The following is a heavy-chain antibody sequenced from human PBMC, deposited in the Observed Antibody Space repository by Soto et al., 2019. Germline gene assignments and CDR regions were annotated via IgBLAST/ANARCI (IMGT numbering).Heavy chain of an antibody. D-gene: IGHD6-19*01. Sequence: EVQLLESGGGLVQPGGSLRLSCAASGFTFSSYAMSWVRQAPGKGLEWVSAISGSGGSTYYADSVKGRFTISRDNSKNTLYLQMNSLRAEDTAVYYCAKGRVYSSGWYVQEGVLDYWGQGTLVTVSS. CDR1: GFTFSSYA. CDR2: ISGSGGST. CDR3: AKGRVYSSGWYVQEGVLDY. V-gene: IGHV3-23*01. J-gene: IGHJ4*02.